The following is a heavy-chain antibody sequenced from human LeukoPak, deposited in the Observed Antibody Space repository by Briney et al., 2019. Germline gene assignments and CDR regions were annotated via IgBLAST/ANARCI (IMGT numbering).Heavy chain of an antibody. CDR1: GFTFSSYA. D-gene: IGHD1-1*01. CDR2: VGRSGVDT. CDR3: VKHSGGVYGNSDS. V-gene: IGHV3-23*01. Sequence: PGGSLRLSCAASGFTFSSYAMSWVRQAPGKGLEWVSTVGRSGVDTYYADSVRGRFTISKDSSKNTLQMNSLSAEDTAIYYCVKHSGGVYGNSDSWGQGILVTVSS. J-gene: IGHJ4*02.